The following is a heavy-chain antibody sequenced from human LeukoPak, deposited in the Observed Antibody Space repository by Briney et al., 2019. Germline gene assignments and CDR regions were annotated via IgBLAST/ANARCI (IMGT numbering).Heavy chain of an antibody. J-gene: IGHJ4*02. Sequence: PSETLSLTCTVSGGSMSSYCWGWDRHPAGGWLGWNGYIYYRGSTNYTPSLKSRITISVDTSKNQFTLKLSSVTAADTAVYYCASTHYDSSGFDYWGRGTLVTVSS. V-gene: IGHV4-59*01. D-gene: IGHD3-22*01. CDR2: IYYRGST. CDR3: ASTHYDSSGFDY. CDR1: GGSMSSYC.